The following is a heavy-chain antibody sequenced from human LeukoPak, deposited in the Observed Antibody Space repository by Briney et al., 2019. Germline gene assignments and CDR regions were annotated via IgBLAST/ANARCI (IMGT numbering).Heavy chain of an antibody. CDR2: ISAYNGDT. J-gene: IGHJ4*02. Sequence: ASVKVSCKASGYNFVSSCISWVRQAPGLGLEWMGWISAYNGDTNYAQKFQDRFTMTTDTSTNTAHMELRSLRSDDTALYYCARDYGLQVSYWGQGTLVTVSS. CDR3: ARDYGLQVSY. V-gene: IGHV1-18*01. CDR1: GYNFVSSC. D-gene: IGHD3-10*01.